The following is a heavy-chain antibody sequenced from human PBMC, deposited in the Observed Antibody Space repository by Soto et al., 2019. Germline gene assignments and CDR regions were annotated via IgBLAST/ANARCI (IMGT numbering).Heavy chain of an antibody. CDR1: GGTFSSYA. J-gene: IGHJ5*02. V-gene: IGHV1-69*01. CDR3: AREGGGDYVWGSYRSRWFDP. CDR2: IIPIFGTA. Sequence: QVQLVQSGAEVKKPGSSVKVSCKASGGTFSSYAISWVRQAPGQGLEWMGGIIPIFGTANYAQKFQGRVTITADESTSKAYMELSSLRSEDTAVYYCAREGGGDYVWGSYRSRWFDPWGQGTLVTVSS. D-gene: IGHD3-16*02.